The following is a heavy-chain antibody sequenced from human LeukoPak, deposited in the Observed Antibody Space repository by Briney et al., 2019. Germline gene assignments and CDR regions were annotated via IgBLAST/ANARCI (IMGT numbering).Heavy chain of an antibody. D-gene: IGHD1-14*01. CDR1: GASISSGSFY. CDR3: ARDGVCTEADNYFDP. Sequence: SQTLSLTCTVSGASISSGSFYWSWIRQSAGKGLEWIGRIYSYGGTKYNPSLKSRVSMSADTSKNEISLTLTSVTAADTAIYYCARDGVCTEADNYFDPWGQGALVTVSS. CDR2: IYSYGGT. V-gene: IGHV4-61*02. J-gene: IGHJ5*02.